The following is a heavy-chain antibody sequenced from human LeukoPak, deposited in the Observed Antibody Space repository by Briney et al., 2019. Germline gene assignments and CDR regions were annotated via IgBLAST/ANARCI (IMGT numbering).Heavy chain of an antibody. CDR1: GGSITNYY. CDR2: IYFSGNT. J-gene: IGHJ4*02. V-gene: IGHV4-59*08. D-gene: IGHD5-12*01. Sequence: SETLSLTCTVSGGSITNYYWSWIRQPPGKGLEWIGYIYFSGNTNYNPSLKSRVTISVGTSKNQFSLKLSSVTATDTAVYYCARQGYSAHEILDYWGQGTLVTVSS. CDR3: ARQGYSAHEILDY.